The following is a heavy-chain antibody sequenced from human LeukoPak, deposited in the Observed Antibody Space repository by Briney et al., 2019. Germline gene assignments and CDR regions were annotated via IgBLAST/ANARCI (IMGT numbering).Heavy chain of an antibody. CDR1: GGSISSHY. Sequence: PSETLSLTCTVSGGSISSHYWSWIRQPPGKGLEWIGYIYYSGSTNYNPSLKSRVTISVDTSKNQFSLELSSVTAADTAVYYCARVVPYRGYRPYYGMDVWGQGTTVTVSS. D-gene: IGHD6-13*01. J-gene: IGHJ6*02. CDR3: ARVVPYRGYRPYYGMDV. CDR2: IYYSGST. V-gene: IGHV4-59*11.